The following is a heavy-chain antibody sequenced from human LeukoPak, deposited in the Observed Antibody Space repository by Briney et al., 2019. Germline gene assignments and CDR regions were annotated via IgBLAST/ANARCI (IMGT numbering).Heavy chain of an antibody. V-gene: IGHV4-61*02. CDR2: IYTSGST. Sequence: PSETLSPTCTVSGGSISSGSYYWSWIRQPAGKGLEWIGRIYTSGSTNYNPSLKSRVTISVDTSKNQFSLKLSSVTAADTAVYYCARDLRGYSYGSNYYYYYGMDVWGQGTTVTVSS. CDR1: GGSISSGSYY. D-gene: IGHD5-18*01. J-gene: IGHJ6*02. CDR3: ARDLRGYSYGSNYYYYYGMDV.